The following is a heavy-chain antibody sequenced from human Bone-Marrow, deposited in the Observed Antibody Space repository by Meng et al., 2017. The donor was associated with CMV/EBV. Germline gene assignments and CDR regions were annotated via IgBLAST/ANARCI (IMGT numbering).Heavy chain of an antibody. J-gene: IGHJ4*02. CDR1: GFTFSSYA. D-gene: IGHD3-10*01. CDR3: ARARNSRVRGNEFDY. Sequence: GESLKISCAASGFTFSSYAMHWVRQAPGKGLEWVAVISYDGSNKYYADSVRGRFTISRDNSKNTLYLQMNSLRAEDTAVYYCARARNSRVRGNEFDYWGQGTLVTVSS. V-gene: IGHV3-30*01. CDR2: ISYDGSNK.